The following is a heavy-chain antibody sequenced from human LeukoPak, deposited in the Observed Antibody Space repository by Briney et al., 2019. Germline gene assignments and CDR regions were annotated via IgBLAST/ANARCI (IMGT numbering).Heavy chain of an antibody. CDR3: ARTPDEYSSGWFRAFDI. D-gene: IGHD6-19*01. CDR1: GFTFSSNA. Sequence: QPGGYLRLSCAASGFTFSSNAMSWVRQAPGNGLEWVSAINGSGSSTNHAASTKGRITIAGDNSQNTLYPQMNSLSAEDTAVNYGARTPDEYSSGWFRAFDIWGQGTMVTVSS. CDR2: INGSGSST. J-gene: IGHJ3*02. V-gene: IGHV3-23*01.